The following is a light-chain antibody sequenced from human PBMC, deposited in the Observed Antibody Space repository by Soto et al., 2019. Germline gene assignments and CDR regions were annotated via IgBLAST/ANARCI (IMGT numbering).Light chain of an antibody. V-gene: IGKV1-6*02. Sequence: AIQMTQSPSSLSASIGDRVTITCRASQAIRNDLGWYQQKPGKAPKILISAASKLQSGVPSRFSGSGSRTDFTLTISSLQPDDFAHHDCLQAHDYPLTFGGGTKEEIK. J-gene: IGKJ4*01. CDR1: QAIRND. CDR2: AAS. CDR3: LQAHDYPLT.